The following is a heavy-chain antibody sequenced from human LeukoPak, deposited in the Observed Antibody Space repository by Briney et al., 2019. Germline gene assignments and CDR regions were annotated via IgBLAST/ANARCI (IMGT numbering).Heavy chain of an antibody. CDR2: ISYDGSNK. CDR3: ASVEVRGVLNWFDP. D-gene: IGHD3-10*01. J-gene: IGHJ5*02. V-gene: IGHV3-30*04. Sequence: GGSLRLSCAASGFTFSSYAMHWVRQAPGKGLEWVAVISYDGSNKYYADSVKGRFTISRDNSKNTLYLQMNSLRAEDTAVYYCASVEVRGVLNWFDPWGQGTLVTVSS. CDR1: GFTFSSYA.